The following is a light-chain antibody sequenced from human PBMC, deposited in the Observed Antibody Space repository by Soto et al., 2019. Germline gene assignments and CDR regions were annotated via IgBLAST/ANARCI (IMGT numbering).Light chain of an antibody. V-gene: IGKV1-39*01. Sequence: DIQMTQSPSSLSASVGDRVTITCRASQTIIRYLNWYQQKPGKAPKLLIYSSSTLQSRVPSRFSGSGSGTDFTLAISSLQPDDFATYYCQQSFSTLAFGPGTKVDIK. CDR2: SSS. J-gene: IGKJ3*01. CDR1: QTIIRY. CDR3: QQSFSTLA.